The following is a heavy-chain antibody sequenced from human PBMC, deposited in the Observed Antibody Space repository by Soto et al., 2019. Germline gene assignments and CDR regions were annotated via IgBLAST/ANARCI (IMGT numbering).Heavy chain of an antibody. J-gene: IGHJ4*02. Sequence: SETLSLTCTVSGGSISSSSYYWGWIRQPPGKGLEWIGSIYYSGSTYYNPSLKSRVTISVDTSKNQFSLKLSSVTAADTAVYYCATLSRGEQQLGYWGQGTLVTSPQ. CDR1: GGSISSSSYY. CDR2: IYYSGST. D-gene: IGHD6-13*01. CDR3: ATLSRGEQQLGY. V-gene: IGHV4-39*01.